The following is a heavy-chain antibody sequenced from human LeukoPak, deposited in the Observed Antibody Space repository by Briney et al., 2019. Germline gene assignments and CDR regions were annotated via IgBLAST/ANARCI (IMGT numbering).Heavy chain of an antibody. CDR1: GDSISSFY. CDR3: AKFATVTVPNWLDF. Sequence: SETLSLTCTVSGDSISSFYWSWIRQPAGKGLEWIGRIYTSGSTNYNPSLKSRVTMSVDTSKNQFSLKLSSVTAADAAVYYCAKFATVTVPNWLDFWGQGILVTVSS. J-gene: IGHJ5*01. D-gene: IGHD4-17*01. CDR2: IYTSGST. V-gene: IGHV4-4*07.